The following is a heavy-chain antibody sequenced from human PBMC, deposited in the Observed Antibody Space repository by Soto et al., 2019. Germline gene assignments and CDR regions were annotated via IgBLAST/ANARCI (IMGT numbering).Heavy chain of an antibody. CDR3: AKGSQLTSRPIGYFDL. Sequence: GGSLRLSCAASGFTFSSYAMSWVRQAPGKGLEWVSAISGSGGSTYYADSVKGRFTISRDNSKNTLYLQMNSLRAEDTAVYYCAKGSQLTSRPIGYFDLWGRGTLVTVSS. CDR2: ISGSGGST. J-gene: IGHJ2*01. D-gene: IGHD2-2*01. CDR1: GFTFSSYA. V-gene: IGHV3-23*01.